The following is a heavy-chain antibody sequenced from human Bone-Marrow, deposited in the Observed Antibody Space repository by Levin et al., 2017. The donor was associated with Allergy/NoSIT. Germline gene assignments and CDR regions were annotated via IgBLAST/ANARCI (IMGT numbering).Heavy chain of an antibody. CDR1: GFTFSSYA. CDR3: AKDQYCSSTSCNYYYYGMDV. V-gene: IGHV3-23*01. J-gene: IGHJ6*02. CDR2: ISGSGGST. D-gene: IGHD2-2*01. Sequence: TGGSLRLSCAASGFTFSSYAMSWVRQAPGKGLEWVSAISGSGGSTYYADSVKGRFTISRDNSKNTLYLQMNSLRAEDTAVYYCAKDQYCSSTSCNYYYYGMDVWGQGTTVTVSS.